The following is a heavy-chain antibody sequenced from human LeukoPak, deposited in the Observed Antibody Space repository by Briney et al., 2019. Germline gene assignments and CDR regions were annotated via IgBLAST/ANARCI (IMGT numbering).Heavy chain of an antibody. CDR2: VSGSGGST. J-gene: IGHJ4*02. D-gene: IGHD6-6*01. V-gene: IGHV3-23*01. Sequence: PGGSLRLSCAASGFTFRSYAMSWVRQAPGKGLEWVSGVSGSGGSTYYADSVKGRFTISRDNSKNTLYLQMNSLRAEDTAVYYCAKDQGQLGSHDYWGQGTLVTVSS. CDR3: AKDQGQLGSHDY. CDR1: GFTFRSYA.